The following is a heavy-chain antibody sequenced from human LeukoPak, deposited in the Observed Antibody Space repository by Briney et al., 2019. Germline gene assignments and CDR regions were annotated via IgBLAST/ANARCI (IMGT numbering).Heavy chain of an antibody. V-gene: IGHV4-59*08. CDR2: IYYSGST. D-gene: IGHD3-3*01. Sequence: SETLSLTCTVSGGSISSYYWSWIRQPPGKGLEWIGYIYYSGSTNYNPSLKSRVTISVDTSKNQFSLKLSSVTATDSAIYYCARLRSGQGFDYWGQGTLVTVSS. CDR1: GGSISSYY. J-gene: IGHJ4*02. CDR3: ARLRSGQGFDY.